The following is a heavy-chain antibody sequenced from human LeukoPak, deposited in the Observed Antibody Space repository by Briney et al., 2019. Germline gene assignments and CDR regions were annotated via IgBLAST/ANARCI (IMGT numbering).Heavy chain of an antibody. Sequence: GASVKVSCKASGYTFTTYEIIWVRQAPGQGLDWMGWINTRNGNANYAHQLQGRVTMTTDTSTSTSYMELASLRFDDTAIYYCARNHLGLGLWGQGTLVTVSS. J-gene: IGHJ4*02. CDR1: GYTFTTYE. D-gene: IGHD3-16*01. V-gene: IGHV1-18*01. CDR3: ARNHLGLGL. CDR2: INTRNGNA.